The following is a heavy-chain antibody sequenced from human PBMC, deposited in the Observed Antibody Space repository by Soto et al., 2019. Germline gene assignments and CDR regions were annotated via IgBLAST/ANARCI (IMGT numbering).Heavy chain of an antibody. Sequence: SETLSLTCTVSGGSISSGGYYWSWIRQHPGKGLEWIGYIYYSGSTYYNPSLKSRVTISVDTSKNQFSLKLSSVTAADTAVYYCARLLGYGSSTSCYQFDYWGQGTLVTVSS. D-gene: IGHD2-2*01. CDR3: ARLLGYGSSTSCYQFDY. CDR1: GGSISSGGYY. J-gene: IGHJ4*02. CDR2: IYYSGST. V-gene: IGHV4-31*03.